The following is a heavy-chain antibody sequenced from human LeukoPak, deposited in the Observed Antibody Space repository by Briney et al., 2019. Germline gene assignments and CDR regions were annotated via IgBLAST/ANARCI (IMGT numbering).Heavy chain of an antibody. Sequence: PGGSLRLSCAASGFIFTSFWMSWVRQAPGKGLEWVANIKQDGSEIYYVDSVKGRFTISRDNAKNSLYLQMNSLRAEDTAVYYCAKRAGTFDYWGQGTLVTVSS. CDR1: GFIFTSFW. CDR3: AKRAGTFDY. CDR2: IKQDGSEI. D-gene: IGHD6-19*01. V-gene: IGHV3-7*03. J-gene: IGHJ4*02.